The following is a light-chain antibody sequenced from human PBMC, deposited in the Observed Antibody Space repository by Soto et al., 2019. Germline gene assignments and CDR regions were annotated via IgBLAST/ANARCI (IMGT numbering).Light chain of an antibody. CDR2: GNN. CDR3: GTWDSSLSAEV. Sequence: QSALTQPPSVSAAPGQKVTISCSGSSSNIGNNYVSWYQQLPGAAPKRLIYGNNKRPSGIPDRISGSKSGTSATLGITGLQTGDEADYYCGTWDSSLSAEVFGGGTKLTVL. CDR1: SSNIGNNY. V-gene: IGLV1-51*01. J-gene: IGLJ2*01.